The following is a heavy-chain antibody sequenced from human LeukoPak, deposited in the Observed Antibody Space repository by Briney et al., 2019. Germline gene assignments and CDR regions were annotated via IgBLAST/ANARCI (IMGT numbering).Heavy chain of an antibody. J-gene: IGHJ4*02. D-gene: IGHD5-18*01. V-gene: IGHV4-4*07. CDR3: ARDGIPKGGYGLDY. CDR1: GGSISSYY. Sequence: SETLSLTCTVSGGSISSYYWSWIRQPAGKGLEWIGHIYTSGSTNYNPSLKSRVTMSVDTSKNQFSLKLSSVTAADTAVYYCARDGIPKGGYGLDYWGQGTLVTVSS. CDR2: IYTSGST.